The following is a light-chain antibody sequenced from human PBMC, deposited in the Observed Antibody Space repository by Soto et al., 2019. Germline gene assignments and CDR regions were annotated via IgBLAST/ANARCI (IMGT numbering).Light chain of an antibody. J-gene: IGKJ4*01. CDR3: QQYYSYPALT. CDR1: QGISRY. CDR2: AAS. V-gene: IGKV1-8*01. Sequence: AIRMTQSPSSLSASTGDRVTITCRASQGISRYLAWYQQKPGKAPKLLIYAASTLQSGVPSRFSGSGSGTDFTLTISCLQSEDFATYYCQQYYSYPALTFGGGTKVEIK.